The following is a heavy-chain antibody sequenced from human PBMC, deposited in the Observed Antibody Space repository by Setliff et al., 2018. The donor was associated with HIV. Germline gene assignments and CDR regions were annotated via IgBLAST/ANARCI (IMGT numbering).Heavy chain of an antibody. V-gene: IGHV3-74*01. J-gene: IGHJ5*02. Sequence: GGSLRLSCAASGFTFSNYWMQWVRQTPGKGLVWVSRINGVSSSTSYADSVKGRFTISRDNSKNTLYLRMNSLRADDTAVYYCAKVNPRSVVPSARILGGFDPWGQGTPVTVSS. D-gene: IGHD2-2*01. CDR1: GFTFSNYW. CDR3: AKVNPRSVVPSARILGGFDP. CDR2: INGVSSST.